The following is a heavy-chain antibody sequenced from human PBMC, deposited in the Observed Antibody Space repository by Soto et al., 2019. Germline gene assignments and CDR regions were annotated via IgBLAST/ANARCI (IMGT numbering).Heavy chain of an antibody. D-gene: IGHD2-8*01. J-gene: IGHJ4*02. CDR1: GGSISSYS. CDR3: ASLGYCSNGVCYMDDY. V-gene: IGHV4-4*07. Sequence: QVQLQESGPGLVKPSETLSLTCTVSGGSISSYSLSWIRQPAGKGLEWVGGVYTSGSTSYNPSLRSRVTMSIDTSKNQFSLKLSSVTAAGTAVYYCASLGYCSNGVCYMDDYWGQGTLVTVSS. CDR2: VYTSGST.